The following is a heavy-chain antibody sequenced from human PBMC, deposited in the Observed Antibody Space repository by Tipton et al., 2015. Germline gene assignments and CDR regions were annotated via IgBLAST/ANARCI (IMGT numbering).Heavy chain of an antibody. CDR3: AREFVTSGGFGMDV. Sequence: TLSLTCAVYGGSFSGYYWSWIRQSPGKGLEWIGEINHAGSTNYTPSRKSRVTISVDTSKNQFSLKVTSVTAADTAVYYCAREFVTSGGFGMDVWGQGTTVTVSS. CDR2: INHAGST. CDR1: GGSFSGYY. J-gene: IGHJ6*02. V-gene: IGHV4-34*01. D-gene: IGHD3-16*01.